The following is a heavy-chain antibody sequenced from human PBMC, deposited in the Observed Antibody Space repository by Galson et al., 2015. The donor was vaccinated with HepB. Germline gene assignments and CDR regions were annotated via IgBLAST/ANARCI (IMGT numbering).Heavy chain of an antibody. Sequence: SLRLSCAASGFTVSSNYMSWVRRAPGKGLEWVSVIYIGGSTYYADSVKGRFTVSRDNSKNTVFLQMNSLRVEDTAVYYCARGGGFPHAFDIWGQGTMVTVSS. D-gene: IGHD4-23*01. CDR1: GFTVSSNY. CDR2: IYIGGST. J-gene: IGHJ3*02. V-gene: IGHV3-66*02. CDR3: ARGGGFPHAFDI.